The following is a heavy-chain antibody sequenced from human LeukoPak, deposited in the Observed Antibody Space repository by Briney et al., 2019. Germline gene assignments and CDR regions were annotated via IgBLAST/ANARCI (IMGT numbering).Heavy chain of an antibody. CDR1: GGSVSSFTYH. CDR2: IYSSGTT. CDR3: AGLPDYYFNYDMDV. V-gene: IGHV4-39*01. J-gene: IGHJ6*03. Sequence: SETLSLTCTVSGGSVSSFTYHWGWIRQPPGKGLEWIGSIYSSGTTYYNPSLKSRVTISVDTPKSQFSLKMNSVTASDTAVYYCAGLPDYYFNYDMDVWGKGTTVTISS.